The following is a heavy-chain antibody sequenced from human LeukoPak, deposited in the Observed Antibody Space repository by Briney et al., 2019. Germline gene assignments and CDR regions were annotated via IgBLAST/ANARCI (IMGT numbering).Heavy chain of an antibody. J-gene: IGHJ6*02. V-gene: IGHV3-30*03. CDR2: ISPDGSNK. CDR3: ARAGYCSSTSCYTYYYYGMDV. D-gene: IGHD2-2*02. Sequence: PGGSLRLSCAASGFTFSSYGMHWVRQAPGKGLEWVAVISPDGSNKYYADSVKGRFTISRDNSKNTLYLQMNSLRAEDTAVYYCARAGYCSSTSCYTYYYYGMDVWGQGTTVTVSS. CDR1: GFTFSSYG.